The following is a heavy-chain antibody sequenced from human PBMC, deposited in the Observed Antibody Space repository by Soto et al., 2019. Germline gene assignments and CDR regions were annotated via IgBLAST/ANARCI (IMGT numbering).Heavy chain of an antibody. D-gene: IGHD3-10*01. CDR1: GVTFSNYA. V-gene: IGHV3-23*01. J-gene: IGHJ4*02. CDR2: LSGSGGTT. CDR3: AKQRADYGSGADTFYFDS. Sequence: GGSLRLSCTVSGVTFSNYAMNWVRQAPGKGLEWVSSLSGSGGTTYYADSVKGRFIISRDNSRNTLYLLMNSLRAEDTALYYCAKQRADYGSGADTFYFDSWGQGALVTVSS.